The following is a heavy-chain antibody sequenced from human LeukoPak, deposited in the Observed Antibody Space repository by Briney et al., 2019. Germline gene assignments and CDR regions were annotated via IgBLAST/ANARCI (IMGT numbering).Heavy chain of an antibody. J-gene: IGHJ4*02. D-gene: IGHD2-21*02. CDR3: ARVSITYCGGDCYAFDY. V-gene: IGHV4-34*01. CDR2: INHSGST. Sequence: SGTLSLTCAVYGGSFSGYYWSWIRQPPGKGLEWIGEINHSGSTNYNPSLKSRVTISVDTSKNQFSLKLSSVTAADTAVYYCARVSITYCGGDCYAFDYWGQGTLVTVSS. CDR1: GGSFSGYY.